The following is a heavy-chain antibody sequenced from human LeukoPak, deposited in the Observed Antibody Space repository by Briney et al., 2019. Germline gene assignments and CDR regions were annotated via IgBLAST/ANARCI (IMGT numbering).Heavy chain of an antibody. Sequence: ASVKVSCKASGYTFTAYYMHWVRQAPGQGLEWMGCINSNNGDTGYAQKFHGRVTMTRDTSISTAYMELSSLTSDDTVVYYCARDYVRHYFDPWGQGTLVTVSS. J-gene: IGHJ5*02. CDR2: INSNNGDT. D-gene: IGHD3-10*02. CDR3: ARDYVRHYFDP. CDR1: GYTFTAYY. V-gene: IGHV1-2*02.